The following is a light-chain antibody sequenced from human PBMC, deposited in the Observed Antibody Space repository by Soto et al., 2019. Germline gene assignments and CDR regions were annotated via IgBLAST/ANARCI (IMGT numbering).Light chain of an antibody. CDR3: QQYHSYPG. Sequence: DIQMTQSPSPLSASVGDRVTITCRASQSISSWLAWYQQKPGKAPKLLIYKASSLESGVPSRFSGSGSGTEFTVPISILQPDDFATYCCQQYHSYPGFGGWTKVEIK. CDR1: QSISSW. V-gene: IGKV1-5*03. CDR2: KAS. J-gene: IGKJ4*01.